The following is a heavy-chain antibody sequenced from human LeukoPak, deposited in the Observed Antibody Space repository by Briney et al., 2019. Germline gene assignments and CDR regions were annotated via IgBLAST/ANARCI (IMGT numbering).Heavy chain of an antibody. Sequence: GGSLRLSCAASGFTFSSYWMHWVRQAPGKGLVWVSRINSDGSSTSYADSVKGRFTISRDNAKNTLYLQMNSLRAEGTAVYYCARERVTMVRGAINYYGMDVWGQGTTVTVSS. J-gene: IGHJ6*02. V-gene: IGHV3-74*01. CDR2: INSDGSST. CDR1: GFTFSSYW. CDR3: ARERVTMVRGAINYYGMDV. D-gene: IGHD3-10*01.